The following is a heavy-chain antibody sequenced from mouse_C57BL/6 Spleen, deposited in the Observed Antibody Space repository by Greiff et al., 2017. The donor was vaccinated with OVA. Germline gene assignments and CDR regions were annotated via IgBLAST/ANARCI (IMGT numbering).Heavy chain of an antibody. J-gene: IGHJ3*01. CDR2: INPNYGTT. Sequence: VQLQQSGPELVKPGASVKISCKASGYSFTDYNMNWVKQSNGKSLEWIGVINPNYGTTSYNQKFKGKATLTVDQSSSTAYMQLNSLTSEASAVDYYAREDYDAGGPAFAYWGQGTLVTVSA. CDR3: AREDYDAGGPAFAY. CDR1: GYSFTDYN. V-gene: IGHV1-39*01. D-gene: IGHD2-4*01.